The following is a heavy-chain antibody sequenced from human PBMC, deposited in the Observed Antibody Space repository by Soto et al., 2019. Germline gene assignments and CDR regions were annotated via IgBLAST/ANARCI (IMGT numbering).Heavy chain of an antibody. J-gene: IGHJ6*02. CDR2: MYNTGST. CDR1: GGSISWYY. Sequence: PSETLSFTCTVSGGSISWYYWSWIRQPPGKGLEWIGYMYNTGSTVYNPSFKSRVTISVDTSKNQFSLKLNSVTAADTAVYYCARDLWGYCGTDCYPLDVWGQGTTVTVSS. CDR3: ARDLWGYCGTDCYPLDV. V-gene: IGHV4-59*01. D-gene: IGHD2-21*02.